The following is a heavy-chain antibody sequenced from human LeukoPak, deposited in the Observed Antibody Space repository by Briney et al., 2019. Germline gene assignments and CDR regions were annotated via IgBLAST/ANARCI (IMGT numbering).Heavy chain of an antibody. CDR3: ARDFSSSSTVYYYYYMDV. D-gene: IGHD6-6*01. J-gene: IGHJ6*03. CDR1: GGSISSSSYY. V-gene: IGHV4-39*07. CDR2: IYYSGST. Sequence: PSETLSFTCTVSGGSISSSSYYWGWIRQPPGKGLEWIGSIYYSGSTYYNPSLKSRVTISVDTSKNQFSLKLSSVTAADTAIYYCARDFSSSSTVYYYYYMDVWGKGTTVTVSS.